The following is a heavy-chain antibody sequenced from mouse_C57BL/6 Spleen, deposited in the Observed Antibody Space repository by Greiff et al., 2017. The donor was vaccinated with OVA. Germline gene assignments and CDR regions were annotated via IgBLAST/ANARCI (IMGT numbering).Heavy chain of an antibody. V-gene: IGHV3-1*01. D-gene: IGHD2-1*01. CDR2: ISYSGST. Sequence: EVQRVESGPGMVKPSQSLSLTCTVTGYSITSGYDWHWIRHFPGNKLEWMGYISYSGSTNYNPSLKSRISITHDTSKNHFFLKLNSVTTEDTATYYCARGGGNLYYAMDYWGQGTSVTVSS. CDR1: GYSITSGYD. CDR3: ARGGGNLYYAMDY. J-gene: IGHJ4*01.